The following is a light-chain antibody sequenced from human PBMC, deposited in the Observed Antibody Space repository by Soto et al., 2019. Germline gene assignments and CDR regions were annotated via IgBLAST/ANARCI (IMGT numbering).Light chain of an antibody. CDR2: GTS. J-gene: IGKJ1*01. V-gene: IGKV3-20*01. Sequence: EIVLTQSPGTLSLSPGERATLSCRASQSVSSNSLGWYQHKLGQAPRLLIYGTSNRATGIPDRFSGSGSGTDFTLTISRLEAEDFAVYYCQQYSSSSRTFGQGTKVDIK. CDR1: QSVSSNS. CDR3: QQYSSSSRT.